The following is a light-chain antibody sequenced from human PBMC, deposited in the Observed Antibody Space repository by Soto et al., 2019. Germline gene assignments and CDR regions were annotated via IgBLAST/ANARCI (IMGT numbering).Light chain of an antibody. CDR1: SSNIGAGYD. CDR3: QSYDSSLSGSYV. Sequence: QSVLTQPPSVSGAPGQRVTISCTGSSSNIGAGYDVHWYQQLPGTAPKLLIYGNSNRPSGVPDRFSGSKSGTSASLAITGLQAEDEADYYWQSYDSSLSGSYVFVTGTKVTVL. V-gene: IGLV1-40*01. J-gene: IGLJ1*01. CDR2: GNS.